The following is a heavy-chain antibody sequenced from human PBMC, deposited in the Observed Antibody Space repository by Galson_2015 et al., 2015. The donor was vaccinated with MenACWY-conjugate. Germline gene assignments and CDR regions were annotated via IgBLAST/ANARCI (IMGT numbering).Heavy chain of an antibody. Sequence: ETLSLTCTVSGGSASSSGYYWTWIRQPPGKGLEWIGLIYDSGTTKYNPSLKGRVTMSLDTSKNQVSPKLSSVTAADTAVYYCAREFSYWGQGTLVTVSS. J-gene: IGHJ4*02. D-gene: IGHD2/OR15-2a*01. V-gene: IGHV4-61*08. CDR1: GGSASSSGYY. CDR2: IYDSGTT. CDR3: AREFSY.